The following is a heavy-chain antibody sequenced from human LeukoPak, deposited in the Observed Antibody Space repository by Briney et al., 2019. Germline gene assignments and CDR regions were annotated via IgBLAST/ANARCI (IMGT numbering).Heavy chain of an antibody. CDR3: ARARSYGSGPLDFDY. Sequence: ASVKVSFKASGYTFTGYYMHWVRQAPGQGLEWMGWINPNSGGTNYAQKFQGRVTMTRDTSISTAYMELSRLRSDDTAVYYCARARSYGSGPLDFDYWGQGTLVTVSS. CDR2: INPNSGGT. D-gene: IGHD5-18*01. V-gene: IGHV1-2*02. CDR1: GYTFTGYY. J-gene: IGHJ4*02.